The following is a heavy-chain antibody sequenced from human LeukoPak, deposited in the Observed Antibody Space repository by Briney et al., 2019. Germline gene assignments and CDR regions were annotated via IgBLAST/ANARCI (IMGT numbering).Heavy chain of an antibody. CDR2: ISSDGINT. CDR1: GFAFSTYW. J-gene: IGHJ4*02. D-gene: IGHD5-24*01. CDR3: AKSGYNRFDY. V-gene: IGHV3-74*01. Sequence: PGGSLRLSCAASGFAFSTYWMHWVRQAPGKGLVWVSRISSDGINTNYADSVKGRFTVSRDNAKATLYLQMNSLRAEDTAVYYCAKSGYNRFDYWGQGTLVTVSS.